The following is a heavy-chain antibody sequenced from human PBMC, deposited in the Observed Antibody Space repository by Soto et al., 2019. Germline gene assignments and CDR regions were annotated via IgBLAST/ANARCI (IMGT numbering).Heavy chain of an antibody. D-gene: IGHD1-1*01. CDR3: AKGELEQSETVGY. J-gene: IGHJ4*02. CDR2: ISWNSGSI. Sequence: GGSLRLSCAASGFTFYDYAMHWVRQAPGKGLEWVSGISWNSGSIGYADSVKGRFTISRDNAKNSLYLQMNSLRAEDTALYYCAKGELEQSETVGYWGQGTLVTVSS. V-gene: IGHV3-9*01. CDR1: GFTFYDYA.